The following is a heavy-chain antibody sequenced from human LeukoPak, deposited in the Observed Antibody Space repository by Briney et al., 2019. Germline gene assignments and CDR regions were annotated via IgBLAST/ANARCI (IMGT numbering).Heavy chain of an antibody. Sequence: GASLRLSCAASGSTFSSTGMTWVRQAPGKGLEWVSSISAGGASTYYADSVRGRFTISRDNSKNTLYLQMNSLRVDDTAVYYCAEMGGYYYNSAYYSWGQGTLVTVSS. CDR3: AEMGGYYYNSAYYS. CDR1: GSTFSSTG. CDR2: ISAGGAST. V-gene: IGHV3-23*01. D-gene: IGHD3-22*01. J-gene: IGHJ4*02.